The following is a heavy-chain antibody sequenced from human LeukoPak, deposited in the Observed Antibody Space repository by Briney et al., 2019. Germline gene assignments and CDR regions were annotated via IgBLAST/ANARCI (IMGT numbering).Heavy chain of an antibody. Sequence: GGSLRLSCAASGFTFSSYAMSWVRQAPGKGLEWVSRINEDGSRTNYADSVKGRFTISRDNAKNTLYLQMSSLRVEDTAVYYCARGGRVVHGVDVWAQGTTVTVSS. CDR1: GFTFSSYA. J-gene: IGHJ6*02. CDR3: ARGGRVVHGVDV. CDR2: INEDGSRT. V-gene: IGHV3-74*01. D-gene: IGHD6-6*01.